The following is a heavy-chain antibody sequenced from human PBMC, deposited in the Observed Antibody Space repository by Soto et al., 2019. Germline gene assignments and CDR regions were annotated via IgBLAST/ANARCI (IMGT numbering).Heavy chain of an antibody. Sequence: EVQLVQSGAEVKKPGESLKISCKASGNSFTNYWVGWVRQVPGKGLEWMGIVYPTDSDTRYSPSFQGQVTITTDKSISTAYLQWSSLKAADTAIYYCATRPSAWDGFDVWGQGTMVTVSS. CDR2: VYPTDSDT. J-gene: IGHJ3*01. D-gene: IGHD6-19*01. CDR3: ATRPSAWDGFDV. V-gene: IGHV5-51*03. CDR1: GNSFTNYW.